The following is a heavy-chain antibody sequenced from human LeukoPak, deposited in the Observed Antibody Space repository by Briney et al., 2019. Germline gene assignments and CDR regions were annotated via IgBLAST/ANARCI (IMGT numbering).Heavy chain of an antibody. V-gene: IGHV4-39*01. D-gene: IGHD3-3*01. Sequence: SETLSLTCTVSGGSVRTSSYYWGWIRQPPGKGLEWIGSIYYSGSTYYNPSLKSRVTISLDTSKNQFSLKLNSVTAADTAEYYCARRPSIFGVVVTYYFDYWGQGTLVTVSS. CDR3: ARRPSIFGVVVTYYFDY. J-gene: IGHJ4*02. CDR1: GGSVRTSSYY. CDR2: IYYSGST.